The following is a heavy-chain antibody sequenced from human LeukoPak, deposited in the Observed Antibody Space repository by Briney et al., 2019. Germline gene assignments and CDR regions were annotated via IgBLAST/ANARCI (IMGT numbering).Heavy chain of an antibody. Sequence: GGSLRLSCAASGFTFSSYSMNWVRQAPGKGLEWVSSISSSSSYIYYADSVKGRFTISRDNAKNSLYLQMNSLRAEDTAVYYCARDPGGCSGGSCYPDAFDIWGQGTMVTVSS. CDR2: ISSSSSYI. V-gene: IGHV3-21*01. CDR3: ARDPGGCSGGSCYPDAFDI. D-gene: IGHD2-15*01. J-gene: IGHJ3*02. CDR1: GFTFSSYS.